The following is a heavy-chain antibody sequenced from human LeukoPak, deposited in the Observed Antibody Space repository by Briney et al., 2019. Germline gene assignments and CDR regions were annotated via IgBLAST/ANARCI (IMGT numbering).Heavy chain of an antibody. D-gene: IGHD1-26*01. CDR3: ARAVGRGVVMTYYYYMDV. V-gene: IGHV1-2*02. Sequence: ASVKVSCKASGYTFTGYYIHWVRQAPGQGLQWMGWINPTSGVTNYAQKFQGRVTMTRDTSISTAYMELSSLRSDDTAIYYCARAVGRGVVMTYYYYMDVWAKGTTVTVSS. CDR2: INPTSGVT. CDR1: GYTFTGYY. J-gene: IGHJ6*03.